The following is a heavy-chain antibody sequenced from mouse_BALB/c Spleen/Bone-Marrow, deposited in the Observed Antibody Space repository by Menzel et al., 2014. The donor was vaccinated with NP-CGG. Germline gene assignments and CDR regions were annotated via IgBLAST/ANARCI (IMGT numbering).Heavy chain of an antibody. CDR2: VNPNNGGT. J-gene: IGHJ2*01. D-gene: IGHD2-1*01. CDR3: ARYLYGNCFDY. V-gene: IGHV1-34*01. CDR1: GYSFTGYY. Sequence: VQLKQSGPDVVKPGASVKISCKSSGYSFTGYYMHWVKQSHGKSLDWIGRVNPNNGGTSNNQKFKAKAILTVDKSYSTAYMELRSLTSEDAAVYYCARYLYGNCFDYWRQGTPLPVSS.